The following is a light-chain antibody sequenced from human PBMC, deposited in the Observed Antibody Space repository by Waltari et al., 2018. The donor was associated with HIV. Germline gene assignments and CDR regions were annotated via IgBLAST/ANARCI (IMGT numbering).Light chain of an antibody. CDR2: DVS. Sequence: EIVLTQSPATLSLSPGETAPLSCRTSQSIITYLAWYQQKPGQAPRLMIYDVSSRATGVPARFSGSGSETDFTLTISSLEPEDIGVYYCQQRSDWHALTFGGGTKVEV. CDR1: QSIITY. J-gene: IGKJ4*01. CDR3: QQRSDWHALT. V-gene: IGKV3-11*01.